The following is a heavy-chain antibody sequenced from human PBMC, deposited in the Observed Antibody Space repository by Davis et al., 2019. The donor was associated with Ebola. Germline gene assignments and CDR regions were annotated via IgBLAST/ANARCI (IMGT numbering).Heavy chain of an antibody. V-gene: IGHV6-1*01. Sequence: PSETLSLTCAISGDSVSGSSGAWNCIRQSPSRGLAWLGRTYYNSKWYNDYAASVRSRIAVNPDTSKNQFSLLLNSVTPEDTAIYYCARGWFRSGMDVWGQGTTITVSS. J-gene: IGHJ6*02. CDR3: ARGWFRSGMDV. CDR2: TYYNSKWYN. D-gene: IGHD6-19*01. CDR1: GDSVSGSSGA.